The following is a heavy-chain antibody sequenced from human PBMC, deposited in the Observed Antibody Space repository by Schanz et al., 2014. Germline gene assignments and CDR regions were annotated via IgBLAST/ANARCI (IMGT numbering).Heavy chain of an antibody. V-gene: IGHV3-23*01. D-gene: IGHD2-15*01. J-gene: IGHJ5*01. CDR1: GFAFSSYG. CDR2: IGVDGTTT. Sequence: EVQLLESGGGLVQPGGSLRLSCLASGFAFSSYGMNWLRQAPGKGLEWVSVIGVDGTTTYYADSVKGRFTISRDNSKNTLYLQMNSLRAEDTAVYYCAKTPREYCNYDNCPNWFDSWGQGTLVTDSS. CDR3: AKTPREYCNYDNCPNWFDS.